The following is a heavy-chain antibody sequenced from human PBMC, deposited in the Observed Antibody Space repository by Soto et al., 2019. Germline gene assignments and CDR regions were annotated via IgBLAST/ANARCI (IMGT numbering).Heavy chain of an antibody. CDR3: ARDRAVATKIKNYYYYGMDV. CDR1: GHTFTGYY. D-gene: IGHD5-12*01. V-gene: IGHV1-2*04. Sequence: ASVKVSCKASGHTFTGYYMHWVRQAPGQGLEWMGWINPNSGGTNYAQTFQGWVTMTRDTSISTAYMELSRLRSDDTAVYYCARDRAVATKIKNYYYYGMDVWGQGTTVTVSS. J-gene: IGHJ6*02. CDR2: INPNSGGT.